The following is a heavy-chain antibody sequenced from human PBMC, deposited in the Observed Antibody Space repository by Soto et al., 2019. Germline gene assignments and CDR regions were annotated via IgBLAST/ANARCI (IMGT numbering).Heavy chain of an antibody. Sequence: ASVKVSCKASGYTFTSYGISWVRQAPGQGLEWMGWISAYNGNTNYAQKLQGRVTMTTDTSTSTAYMELRSLRSDDTAVYYCARVIYDFWSGPTEPFDYWGQGTLVTVSS. V-gene: IGHV1-18*01. CDR3: ARVIYDFWSGPTEPFDY. J-gene: IGHJ4*02. D-gene: IGHD3-3*01. CDR1: GYTFTSYG. CDR2: ISAYNGNT.